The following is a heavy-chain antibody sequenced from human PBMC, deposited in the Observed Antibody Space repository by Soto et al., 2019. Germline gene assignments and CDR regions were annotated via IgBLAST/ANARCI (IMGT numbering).Heavy chain of an antibody. Sequence: QVQLVQSGAEVKKPGASVKVFCQASGYTFSTYGITWVRQAPGQGLEWMGWISGNNDNTYYAQKLQGRVTMTTDTSTSTAYMELTSLRSDDTAVYYCAREFCDHALCYLPDYWGQGTLVTVSS. J-gene: IGHJ4*02. CDR2: ISGNNDNT. D-gene: IGHD2-21*01. CDR3: AREFCDHALCYLPDY. CDR1: GYTFSTYG. V-gene: IGHV1-18*01.